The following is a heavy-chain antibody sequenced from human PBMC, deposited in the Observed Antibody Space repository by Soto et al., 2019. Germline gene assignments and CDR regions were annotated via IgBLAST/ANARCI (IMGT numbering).Heavy chain of an antibody. CDR3: ARGGYYDSTNWFDP. J-gene: IGHJ5*02. Sequence: PSETLSLTCTVSGGSISSYYWSWIRQPPGKGLEWIGYIYYSGSTNYNPSLKSRVTISVDTSKNQFSLKLSSVTAADTAVYYCARGGYYDSTNWFDPWGQGTLVTVSS. CDR1: GGSISSYY. CDR2: IYYSGST. V-gene: IGHV4-59*01. D-gene: IGHD3-22*01.